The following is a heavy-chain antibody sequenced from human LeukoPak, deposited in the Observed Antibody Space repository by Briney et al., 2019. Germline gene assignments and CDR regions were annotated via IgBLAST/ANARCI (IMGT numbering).Heavy chain of an antibody. Sequence: SETLTLTCTISGGSISSSSYYWGWIRQPPGKGLEWIGSIYYSGSTYYNPSLKSRVTISVDTSKNQFSLKLSSVTAADTAVYYCARRDSSGYERLWDVFDIWGQGTMVTVSS. CDR3: ARRDSSGYERLWDVFDI. V-gene: IGHV4-39*07. CDR2: IYYSGST. J-gene: IGHJ3*02. D-gene: IGHD3-22*01. CDR1: GGSISSSSYY.